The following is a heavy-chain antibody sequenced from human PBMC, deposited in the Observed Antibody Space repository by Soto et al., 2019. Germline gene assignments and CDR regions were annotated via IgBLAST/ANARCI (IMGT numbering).Heavy chain of an antibody. Sequence: SSVQVSCKASGFTFTSSAVQWVRQARGQRLEWIGWIGVGSGNRHYAQKFQERVTITRDMSTNTAYMELSSLRSEDTAVYYCAALGVNFDPWCQGNLVTVFS. CDR3: AALGVNFDP. V-gene: IGHV1-58*01. CDR2: IGVGSGNR. D-gene: IGHD2-8*01. CDR1: GFTFTSSA. J-gene: IGHJ5*02.